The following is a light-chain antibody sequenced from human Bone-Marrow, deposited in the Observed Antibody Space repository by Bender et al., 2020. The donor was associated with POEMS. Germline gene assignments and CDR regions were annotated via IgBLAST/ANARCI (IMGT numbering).Light chain of an antibody. CDR1: VLPNQY. Sequence: SYELTQPPSVSVSPGQTARITCSADVLPNQYTYWYQQKSGQAPVVVIFEDTRRPSGIPERFSGSSSGTVATLSISGAQEDDEGDYYCYSTDTAAKQVFGGGTKLTVL. V-gene: IGLV3-10*01. CDR3: YSTDTAAKQV. J-gene: IGLJ3*02. CDR2: EDT.